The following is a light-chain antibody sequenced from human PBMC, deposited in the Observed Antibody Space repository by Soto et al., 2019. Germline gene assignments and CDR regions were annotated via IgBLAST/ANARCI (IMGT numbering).Light chain of an antibody. V-gene: IGKV1-39*01. CDR1: QDIVNN. CDR2: AAS. CDR3: QESYSTS. J-gene: IGKJ1*01. Sequence: DIQMTQSPSSLSAFVGDRFTITCRASQDIVNNLGWYQQKPGKAPKLLIYAASSLQSGVPSRFSGSGSGTDFTLTISSLQPEDIATYYCQESYSTSFGQGTKVDI.